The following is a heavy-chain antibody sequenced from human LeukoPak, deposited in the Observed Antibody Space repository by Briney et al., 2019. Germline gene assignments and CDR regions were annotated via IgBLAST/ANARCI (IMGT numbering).Heavy chain of an antibody. CDR3: ARVLAGGSGTYYRPQDY. D-gene: IGHD3-10*01. CDR2: IKEDASKE. CDR1: QFTFSNYW. J-gene: IGHJ4*02. V-gene: IGHV3-7*01. Sequence: GGSLRLSCAASQFTFSNYWMTWVRQAPGKGLGWVASIKEDASKEYYVDSVKGRFTISRDNAKNSLYLQMNSLRVEDTAVYYCARVLAGGSGTYYRPQDYWGQGALVTVSS.